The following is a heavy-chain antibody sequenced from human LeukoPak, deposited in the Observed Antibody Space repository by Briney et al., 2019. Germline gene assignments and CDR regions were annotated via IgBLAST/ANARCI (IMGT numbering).Heavy chain of an antibody. CDR3: ARHNTESYYYYGMDV. J-gene: IGHJ6*02. CDR1: GGSISSFY. Sequence: SETLSLTCTVSGGSISSFYWSWIRQPAGKGLEWIGRIYTSGSTNYNPSLKSRVTMSVDTSKNQFSLKLTSVTAADTAVYYCARHNTESYYYYGMDVWGQGTTVTVSS. D-gene: IGHD1-14*01. V-gene: IGHV4-4*07. CDR2: IYTSGST.